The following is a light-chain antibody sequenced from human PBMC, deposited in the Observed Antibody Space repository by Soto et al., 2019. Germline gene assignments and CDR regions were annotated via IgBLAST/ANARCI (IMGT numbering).Light chain of an antibody. CDR1: SNTIGGYNV. CDR3: SSYISSTTRV. V-gene: IGLV2-14*02. J-gene: IGLJ3*02. CDR2: EGI. Sequence: QSALTQPASVSGSPGQSITISCTGSSNTIGGYNVVSWYQQHPGKAPKVIIYEGIKRPSGVSSRFSGSKSGNTASLTISGLQAEDEADYYCSSYISSTTRVFGGGTKLTVL.